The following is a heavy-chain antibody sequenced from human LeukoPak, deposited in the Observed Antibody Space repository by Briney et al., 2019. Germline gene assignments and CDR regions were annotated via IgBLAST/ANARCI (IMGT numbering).Heavy chain of an antibody. V-gene: IGHV3-21*01. CDR1: GFTFSSYS. CDR3: AREGVGATANFDY. J-gene: IGHJ4*02. D-gene: IGHD1-26*01. Sequence: GSLRLSCAASGFTFSSYSMNWFRQAPGKGLEWVSSISSSSSYIYYADSVKGRFTISRDNAKNSLYLQMNSLRAEDTAVYYCAREGVGATANFDYWGQGTLVTVSS. CDR2: ISSSSSYI.